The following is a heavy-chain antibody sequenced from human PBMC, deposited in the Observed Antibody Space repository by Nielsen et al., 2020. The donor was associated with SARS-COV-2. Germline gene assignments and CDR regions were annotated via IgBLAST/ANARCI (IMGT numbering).Heavy chain of an antibody. Sequence: GESLKISCQGSGYSFTSYWISWVRQMPGKGLEWMGRINPSDSYTNYSPSFQGHVTISADKSISTAYLQWSSLKASDTAMYYCARGVDLGSGSYLYWGQGTLVTVSS. CDR2: INPSDSYT. D-gene: IGHD3-10*01. CDR1: GYSFTSYW. V-gene: IGHV5-10-1*01. J-gene: IGHJ4*02. CDR3: ARGVDLGSGSYLY.